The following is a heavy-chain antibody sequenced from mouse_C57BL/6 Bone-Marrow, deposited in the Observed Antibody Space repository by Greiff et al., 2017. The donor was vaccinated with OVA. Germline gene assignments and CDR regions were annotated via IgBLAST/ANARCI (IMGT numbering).Heavy chain of an antibody. V-gene: IGHV14-1*01. CDR2: IYPEAGDT. CDR3: TLRFSTEHSY. D-gene: IGHD1-1*01. J-gene: IGHJ3*01. CDR1: GFNIKNYY. Sequence: VQLQQSGAELVRPGASVKLSCTASGFNIKNYYMHWVKQRPEQGLEWIGWIYPEAGDTEYAPKFQGKATMPAATSSNTAALQLSSRTSEDTAVYYCTLRFSTEHSYWGQGTLVTVSA.